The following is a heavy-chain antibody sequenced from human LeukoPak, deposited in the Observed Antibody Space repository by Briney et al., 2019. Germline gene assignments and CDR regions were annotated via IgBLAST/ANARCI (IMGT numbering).Heavy chain of an antibody. V-gene: IGHV3-15*01. CDR1: GFTFSNAW. Sequence: GGSLRLSCAASGFTFSNAWMSWVRQAPGKGLEWVGRIKSKTDGGTADYAAPVKGRFTISRDDSTNTLYLQMNSLKSEDTAVYYCTTYGSGRKFDYWGQGILVTVSS. D-gene: IGHD3-10*01. CDR2: IKSKTDGGTA. J-gene: IGHJ4*02. CDR3: TTYGSGRKFDY.